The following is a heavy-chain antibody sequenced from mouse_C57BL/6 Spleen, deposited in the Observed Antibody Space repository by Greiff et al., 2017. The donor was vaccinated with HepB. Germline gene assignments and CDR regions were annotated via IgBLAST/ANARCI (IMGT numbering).Heavy chain of an antibody. D-gene: IGHD1-1*01. CDR1: GFTFTDYY. CDR3: ASFYGSSYDYAMDY. Sequence: EVKLVESGGGLVQPGGSLSLSCAASGFTFTDYYMSWVRQPPGKALEWLGFIRNKANGYTTEYSASVKGRFTISRDNSQSILYLQMNALRAEDSATYYCASFYGSSYDYAMDYWGQGTSVTVSS. CDR2: IRNKANGYTT. J-gene: IGHJ4*01. V-gene: IGHV7-3*01.